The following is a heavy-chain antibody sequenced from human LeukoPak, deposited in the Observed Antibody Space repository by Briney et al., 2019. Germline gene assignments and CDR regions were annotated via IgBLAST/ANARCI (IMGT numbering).Heavy chain of an antibody. J-gene: IGHJ4*02. D-gene: IGHD2-2*02. CDR3: ARGYYCSSSSCYMSFDY. Sequence: SQTLSLTCAISGDSVSSNSAAWNWIRQPPSGGLEWLGRTYYTSKWYNDYAPSVKGRITINPDTPKNQFSLQLNSVTPEDTAVYYCARGYYCSSSSCYMSFDYWGQGTLVTVSS. V-gene: IGHV6-1*01. CDR2: TYYTSKWYN. CDR1: GDSVSSNSAA.